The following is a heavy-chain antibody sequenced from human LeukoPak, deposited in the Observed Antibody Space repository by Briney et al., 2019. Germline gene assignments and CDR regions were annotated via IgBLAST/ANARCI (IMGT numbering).Heavy chain of an antibody. D-gene: IGHD3-10*01. CDR2: IYSGGTT. CDR3: AKRASGSGTSLYYFDY. Sequence: GGSLRLSCAASAFTISSNYMTWVRQAPGKGLDWVSVIYSGGTTYYADSVKGRFTISRDNSKNTLYLQMNSLRAEDTAVYYCAKRASGSGTSLYYFDYWGQGTLVTVSS. CDR1: AFTISSNY. V-gene: IGHV3-66*01. J-gene: IGHJ4*02.